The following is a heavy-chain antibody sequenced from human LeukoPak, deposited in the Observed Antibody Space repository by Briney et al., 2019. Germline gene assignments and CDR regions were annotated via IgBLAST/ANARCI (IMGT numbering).Heavy chain of an antibody. V-gene: IGHV4-39*01. J-gene: IGHJ1*01. Sequence: PGKGLEWIGTIYYSGRTSYSPSLKSRVTMSVDPSNNQFSLNLRSVTAADTAVYYCARRRYYDGSGYLEWGQGTLLSVSS. CDR3: ARRRYYDGSGYLE. CDR2: IYYSGRT. D-gene: IGHD3-22*01.